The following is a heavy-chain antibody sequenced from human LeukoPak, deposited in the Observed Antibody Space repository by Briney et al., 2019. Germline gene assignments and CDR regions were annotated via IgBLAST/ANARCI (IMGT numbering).Heavy chain of an antibody. V-gene: IGHV3-48*03. CDR3: AREGSSWYVIPNSMGAFDI. CDR2: ISSSGSTI. CDR1: GFTFSSYE. J-gene: IGHJ3*02. Sequence: GGSLRLSCAASGFTFSSYEMNWVRQAPGKGLEWVSYISSSGSTIYYADSVKGRFTISRDNAKNSLYLQMNSLRAEDTAVYYCAREGSSWYVIPNSMGAFDIWGQGTMVTVSS. D-gene: IGHD6-13*01.